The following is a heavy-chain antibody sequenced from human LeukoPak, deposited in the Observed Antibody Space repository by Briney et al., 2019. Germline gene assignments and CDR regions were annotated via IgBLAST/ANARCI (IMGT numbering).Heavy chain of an antibody. CDR2: ITGGSGAK. D-gene: IGHD6-19*01. CDR3: AKDTPLTTYTSGWSSNSFDY. V-gene: IGHV3-23*01. Sequence: GGSLRLSCTASGFTFSNFAMSWVRQAPGKGLEWVSTITGGSGAKYYADSVKGRFTISRDNSKDTLYLQMHSLRAEDTAVYFCAKDTPLTTYTSGWSSNSFDYWGQGTLVAVSS. J-gene: IGHJ4*02. CDR1: GFTFSNFA.